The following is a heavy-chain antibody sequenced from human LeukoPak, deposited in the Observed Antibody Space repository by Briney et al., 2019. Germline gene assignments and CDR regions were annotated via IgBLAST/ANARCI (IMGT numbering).Heavy chain of an antibody. CDR3: ARHIRKRGIAVAGTPGWFDP. J-gene: IGHJ5*02. D-gene: IGHD6-19*01. Sequence: SETLSLTCAVYGGSFSGYYWSWIRQPPGKGLEWIGEINHSGSTNYNPSLKSRVTISVDTSKNQFSLKLSSVTAADTAVYYCARHIRKRGIAVAGTPGWFDPWGQGTLVTVSS. CDR1: GGSFSGYY. V-gene: IGHV4-34*01. CDR2: INHSGST.